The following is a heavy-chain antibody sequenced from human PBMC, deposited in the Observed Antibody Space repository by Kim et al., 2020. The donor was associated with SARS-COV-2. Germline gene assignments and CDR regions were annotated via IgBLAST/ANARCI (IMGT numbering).Heavy chain of an antibody. V-gene: IGHV4-34*01. D-gene: IGHD6-19*01. CDR2: INHSGST. CDR3: ARGRSSGWYDTYYYYGMDV. J-gene: IGHJ6*02. Sequence: SETLSLTCAVYGGSFSGYYWSWIRQPPGKGLEWIGEINHSGSTNYNPSLKSRVTISVDTSKNQFSLKLSSVTAADTAVYYCARGRSSGWYDTYYYYGMDVWGQGTTVTVSS. CDR1: GGSFSGYY.